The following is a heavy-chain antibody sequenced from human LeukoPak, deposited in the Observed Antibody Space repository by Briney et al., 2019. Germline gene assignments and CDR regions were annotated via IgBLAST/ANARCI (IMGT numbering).Heavy chain of an antibody. CDR2: IYYSGST. V-gene: IGHV4-59*01. CDR3: GSGGGAYGSGSYYPNWFDP. CDR1: GGSISSYY. J-gene: IGHJ5*02. D-gene: IGHD3-10*01. Sequence: SETLSLTCTVSGGSISSYYWSWIRQPPGKGLEWIGYIYYSGSTNYNPSLKSRVTISVDTSKNQFSLKLCSVTAADTAVYYCGSGGGAYGSGSYYPNWFDPWGQGTLVTVSS.